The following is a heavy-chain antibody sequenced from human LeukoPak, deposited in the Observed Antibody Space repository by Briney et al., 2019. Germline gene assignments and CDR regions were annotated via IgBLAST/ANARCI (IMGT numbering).Heavy chain of an antibody. CDR2: ISGSRGST. CDR1: GFSINSYA. J-gene: IGHJ4*02. V-gene: IGHV3-23*01. CDR3: AKDRRASGGWYIVFDY. D-gene: IGHD6-19*01. Sequence: GGPLILSWAAAGFSINSYAVSWGRQPRGKRVGWGIAISGSRGSTYYADSVKGRFTISRDNSKSTLYLQMNSLRAEDTGVYYCAKDRRASGGWYIVFDYWGQGTLVTVSS.